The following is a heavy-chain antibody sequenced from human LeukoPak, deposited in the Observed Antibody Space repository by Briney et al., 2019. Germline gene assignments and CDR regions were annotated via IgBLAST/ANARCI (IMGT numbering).Heavy chain of an antibody. V-gene: IGHV3-74*01. CDR2: INPDGTVT. CDR3: AKRSSAWSFDY. D-gene: IGHD6-19*01. J-gene: IGHJ4*02. CDR1: GFTFNTYW. Sequence: GGSLRLSCAASGFTFNTYWMHWVRQAPGKGLVWVSPINPDGTVTTYADSVKGRFTISRDNSKNTLYLQLNSLRVEDTAVYYCAKRSSAWSFDYWGQGTLVIVSS.